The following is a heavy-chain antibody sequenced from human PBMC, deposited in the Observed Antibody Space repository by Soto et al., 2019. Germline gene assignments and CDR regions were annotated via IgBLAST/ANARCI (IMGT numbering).Heavy chain of an antibody. CDR3: AGRSYSSTLYFFVY. D-gene: IGHD6-13*01. J-gene: IGHJ4*02. V-gene: IGHV4-39*01. Sequence: PSETLSLTCTVSGGSISSISYYWGWIRQPPGKGLEWIGSIYYSGSTYYNPSLKSRVTISVDTSKNQFSLKLSSVTAADTAVYFCAGRSYSSTLYFFVYWGQGTLVTVSS. CDR1: GGSISSISYY. CDR2: IYYSGST.